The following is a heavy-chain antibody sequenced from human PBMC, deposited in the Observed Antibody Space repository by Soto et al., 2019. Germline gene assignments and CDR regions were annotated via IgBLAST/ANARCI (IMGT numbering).Heavy chain of an antibody. V-gene: IGHV3-74*01. CDR3: AQARKPYYDFWSGNEGAFDI. Sequence: GGSLRLSCAASGFTFSSYWMHWVRQAPGKGLVWVSRINSDGSSTSYADSVKGRFTISRDNAKNTLYLQMNSLRAEDTAVYYCAQARKPYYDFWSGNEGAFDIWGQGTMVTVSS. CDR2: INSDGSST. D-gene: IGHD3-3*01. CDR1: GFTFSSYW. J-gene: IGHJ3*02.